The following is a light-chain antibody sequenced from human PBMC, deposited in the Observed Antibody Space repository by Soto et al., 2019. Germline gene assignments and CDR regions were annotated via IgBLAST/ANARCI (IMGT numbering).Light chain of an antibody. CDR2: GAS. J-gene: IGKJ1*01. CDR1: QSVDGY. V-gene: IGKV3-20*01. CDR3: QQYGSSGT. Sequence: VMTQSPGTLSVSLGESATLSCRASQSVDGYLAWYQQKPGQAPRLLIYGASTRATGVTARFSGSGSGTDFTLTIGRLEPEDFAVYYCQQYGSSGTFGQGTK.